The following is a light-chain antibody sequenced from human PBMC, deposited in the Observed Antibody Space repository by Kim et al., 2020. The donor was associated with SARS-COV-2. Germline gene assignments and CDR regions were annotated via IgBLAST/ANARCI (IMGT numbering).Light chain of an antibody. CDR1: KLGDKY. V-gene: IGLV3-1*01. Sequence: SVSPGQKASITCYGDKLGDKYACWYQQKPGQAPVLVIYQDSKRPSGIPERFSGSNSGNTATLTISGTQAMDEADYYCQAWDSSTGVFGGGTKLTVL. J-gene: IGLJ2*01. CDR2: QDS. CDR3: QAWDSSTGV.